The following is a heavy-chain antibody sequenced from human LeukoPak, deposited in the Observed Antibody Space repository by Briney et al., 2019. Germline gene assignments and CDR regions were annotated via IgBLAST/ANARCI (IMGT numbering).Heavy chain of an antibody. CDR2: IYSGGST. Sequence: GGSLRLSCAASGFTVSSNYMSWVRQAPGKGLEWVSVIYSGGSTYYADSVKGRFTISRDNSKNTLYLQMNSLRAEDTAVYYCARDHNYYGSGSYYLHWGQGTLVTASS. CDR3: ARDHNYYGSGSYYLH. D-gene: IGHD3-10*01. V-gene: IGHV3-53*01. CDR1: GFTVSSNY. J-gene: IGHJ4*02.